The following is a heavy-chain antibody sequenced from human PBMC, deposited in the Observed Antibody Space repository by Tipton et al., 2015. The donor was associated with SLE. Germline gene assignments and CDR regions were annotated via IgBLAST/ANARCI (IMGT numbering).Heavy chain of an antibody. CDR2: IHYRGTT. Sequence: TLSLTCTVSGVSLSSHYWSWIRQSPGKGLEWIGYIHYRGTTNYNPSPRGRVTVSVDTSKNQFSLHLSSVTAADTAIYYCARGSDYDLDYWGQGTLVTVSS. J-gene: IGHJ4*02. D-gene: IGHD5-12*01. CDR3: ARGSDYDLDY. V-gene: IGHV4-59*11. CDR1: GVSLSSHY.